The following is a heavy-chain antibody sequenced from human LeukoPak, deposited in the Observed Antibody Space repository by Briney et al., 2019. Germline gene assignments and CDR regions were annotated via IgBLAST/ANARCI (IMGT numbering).Heavy chain of an antibody. V-gene: IGHV3-48*03. J-gene: IGHJ6*04. CDR3: AELGITMIGGV. Sequence: GGSLRLSCAASGFTFSSYAMKWVRQAPGKGLEWVSYISSSGSTISYADSVKGRFTISRDNAKNSLYRQMNSLRAEDTAVYYCAELGITMIGGVWGKGTTVTISS. CDR1: GFTFSSYA. CDR2: ISSSGSTI. D-gene: IGHD3-10*02.